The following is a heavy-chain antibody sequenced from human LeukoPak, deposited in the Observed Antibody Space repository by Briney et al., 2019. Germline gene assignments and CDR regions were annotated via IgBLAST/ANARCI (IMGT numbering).Heavy chain of an antibody. CDR2: LYSDGST. J-gene: IGHJ3*02. Sequence: GGSLRLSCAASGFTVSSNYMSWVRQAPGKGLEWVSVLYSDGSTYHADSVKGRFTISRDNSKNTLYLQMNSLRAEDTAVYYCAKGIVVVISGNAFDIWGQGTMVTVSS. D-gene: IGHD3-22*01. CDR3: AKGIVVVISGNAFDI. V-gene: IGHV3-53*01. CDR1: GFTVSSNY.